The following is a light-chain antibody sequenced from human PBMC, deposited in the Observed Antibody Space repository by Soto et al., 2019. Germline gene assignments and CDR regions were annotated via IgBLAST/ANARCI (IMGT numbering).Light chain of an antibody. J-gene: IGKJ3*01. CDR3: QHYNNYPHT. CDR2: KAS. CDR1: QSISSW. V-gene: IGKV1-5*03. Sequence: DIQMTQSPSTLSASVGDRVTITCRASQSISSWLAWYQQKPGKAPKLLISKASSLETGVPSRFSGRGSGTEFTLTISSLQPDDFATYYCQHYNNYPHTFGPGTKVD.